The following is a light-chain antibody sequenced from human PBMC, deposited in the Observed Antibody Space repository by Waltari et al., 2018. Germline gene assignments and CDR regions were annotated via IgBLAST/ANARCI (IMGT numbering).Light chain of an antibody. J-gene: IGKJ2*01. CDR1: QSVSSY. CDR2: DAS. V-gene: IGKV3-11*01. CDR3: QQRSNWPT. Sequence: EIVLTQSPATLSLSPWERATLSCRASQSVSSYLAWYQQKPGQAPRLLIYDASNRATGIPARFSGSGSGTDITLTISSLEPEDFAVYYCQQRSNWPTFGQGTKLEIK.